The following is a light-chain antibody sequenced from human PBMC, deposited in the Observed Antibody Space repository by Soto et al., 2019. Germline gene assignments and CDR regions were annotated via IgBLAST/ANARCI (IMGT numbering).Light chain of an antibody. CDR1: QSVSGW. CDR3: QQYETFSGT. CDR2: DAS. V-gene: IGKV1-5*01. J-gene: IGKJ1*01. Sequence: DIQMTQSPSALCGVVGETVTLSCRASQSVSGWLAWYQQKPGEAPKLLIYDASALPRGVPSRFSGSGSGTKFTLTSASLQPEDFATYYCQQYETFSGTFGPGTKVDIK.